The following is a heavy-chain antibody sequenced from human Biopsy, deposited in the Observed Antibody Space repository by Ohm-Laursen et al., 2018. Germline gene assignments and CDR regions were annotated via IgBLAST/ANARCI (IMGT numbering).Heavy chain of an antibody. CDR3: AKGITVYGVVLPYYFDD. D-gene: IGHD3-3*01. Sequence: SETLSLTCPVSGASLSSHYWSWIRQPPGKGLEWLGDFYGSGNTYYNPSLKSRVTISVDPSKNQFSLKLNAVTAADTAVYYCAKGITVYGVVLPYYFDDWGQGTLVTVSS. CDR1: GASLSSHY. CDR2: FYGSGNT. J-gene: IGHJ4*02. V-gene: IGHV4-59*11.